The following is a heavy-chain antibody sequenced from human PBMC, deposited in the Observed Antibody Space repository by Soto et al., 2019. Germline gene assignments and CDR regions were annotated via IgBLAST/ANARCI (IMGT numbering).Heavy chain of an antibody. CDR2: ISSSSSTI. CDR1: GFTFSSYS. V-gene: IGHV3-48*02. CDR3: ARDKTIFGVVGRYYYYGMDV. J-gene: IGHJ6*02. Sequence: PGGSLRLSCAASGFTFSSYSMNWVRQAPGKGLEWVSYISSSSSTIYYADSVKGRFTISRDNAKNSLYLQMNSLRDEDTAVYYCARDKTIFGVVGRYYYYGMDVWGQGTTVTVSS. D-gene: IGHD3-3*01.